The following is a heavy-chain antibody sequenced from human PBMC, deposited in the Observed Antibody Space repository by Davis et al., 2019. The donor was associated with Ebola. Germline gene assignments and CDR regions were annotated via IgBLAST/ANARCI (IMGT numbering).Heavy chain of an antibody. Sequence: AASVKVSCKASGYTFTSYGISWVRQATGQGLEWMGWISAYNGNTNYAQKLQGRVTMTTDTSTSTAYMELRSLRSDDTAVYYCASSDSGYDRRGYYYYGMDVWGKGTTVTVSS. D-gene: IGHD5-12*01. CDR1: GYTFTSYG. CDR3: ASSDSGYDRRGYYYYGMDV. V-gene: IGHV1-18*04. J-gene: IGHJ6*04. CDR2: ISAYNGNT.